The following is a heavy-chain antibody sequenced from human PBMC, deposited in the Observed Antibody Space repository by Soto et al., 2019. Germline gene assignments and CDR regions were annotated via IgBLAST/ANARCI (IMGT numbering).Heavy chain of an antibody. CDR3: ARGYRIAARSLLWFDP. Sequence: VQLVQSGAEVKKPGASVKVSCKASGYTFTSYAMHWVRQAPGQRLEWMGWINAGNGNTKYSQKFQGRVTITRDTAASTAYMALSSLRSEDTAVYYCARGYRIAARSLLWFDPWGQGTLVTVSS. V-gene: IGHV1-3*01. J-gene: IGHJ5*02. D-gene: IGHD6-6*01. CDR2: INAGNGNT. CDR1: GYTFTSYA.